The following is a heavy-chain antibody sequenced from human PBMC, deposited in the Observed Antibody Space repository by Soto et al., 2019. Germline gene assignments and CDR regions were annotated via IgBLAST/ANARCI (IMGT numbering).Heavy chain of an antibody. CDR1: GGTFSSYA. V-gene: IGHV1-69*13. Sequence: SSVKVSCKASGGTFSSYAISWVRQAPGQGLEWMGGIIPIFGTANYAQKFQGRVTITADESTSTAYMELSSLRSEDTAVYYCARGVFYIVAPMVVYNSFDPWGQGTRVTV. D-gene: IGHD5-12*01. J-gene: IGHJ5*02. CDR3: ARGVFYIVAPMVVYNSFDP. CDR2: IIPIFGTA.